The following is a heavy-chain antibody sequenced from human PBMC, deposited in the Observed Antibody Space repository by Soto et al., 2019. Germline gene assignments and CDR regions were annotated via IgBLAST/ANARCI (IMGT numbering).Heavy chain of an antibody. CDR2: IYYSGST. CDR3: AGGTYYDFWSGYRFDY. V-gene: IGHV4-59*01. CDR1: GGSISSYY. Sequence: SETLSLTCTVSGGSISSYYWSWIRQPPGKGLEWIGYIYYSGSTNYNPSLKSRVTISVDTSKNQFSLKLSSVTAADTAVYYCAGGTYYDFWSGYRFDYWGQGTLVTVSS. J-gene: IGHJ4*02. D-gene: IGHD3-3*01.